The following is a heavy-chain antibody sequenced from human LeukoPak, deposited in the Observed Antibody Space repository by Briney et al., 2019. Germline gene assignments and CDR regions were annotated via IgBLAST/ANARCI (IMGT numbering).Heavy chain of an antibody. CDR3: ARSSIRTKRYSGDFDY. Sequence: ASVKVSCKASGYTFTSYGISWVRQAPGQGLEWMGWISAYNGNTNYAQKLQGRVTMTTDTSTSTAYMELRSLRSDDTAVYYCARSSIRTKRYSGDFDYWGQGTLVTVSS. V-gene: IGHV1-18*01. CDR1: GYTFTSYG. J-gene: IGHJ4*02. D-gene: IGHD1-26*01. CDR2: ISAYNGNT.